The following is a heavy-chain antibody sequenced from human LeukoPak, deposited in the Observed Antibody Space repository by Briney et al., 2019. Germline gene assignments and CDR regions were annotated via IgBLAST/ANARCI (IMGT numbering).Heavy chain of an antibody. Sequence: SETLSLTCTVSGGSISSYYWSWIRQPAGKGLEWIGRIYTSGSTNYNPSLKSRVTISVDTSKNQVSLKLSSVTAADTAVYYCARHSTWELRLDYWGQGTLVTVSS. CDR2: IYTSGST. V-gene: IGHV4-4*07. J-gene: IGHJ4*02. CDR3: ARHSTWELRLDY. D-gene: IGHD1-26*01. CDR1: GGSISSYY.